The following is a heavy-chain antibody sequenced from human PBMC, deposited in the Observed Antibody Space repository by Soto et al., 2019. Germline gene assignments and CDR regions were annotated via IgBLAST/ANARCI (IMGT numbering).Heavy chain of an antibody. V-gene: IGHV3-21*01. CDR3: ARARPIFGVVIDSGMDV. D-gene: IGHD3-3*01. J-gene: IGHJ6*02. CDR2: ISSSSSYI. Sequence: GGSLRLSCAASGFTFSSYSMNWVRQAPGKGLEWVSSISSSSSYIYYADSVKGRFTISRDNAKNSLYLQMNSLRAEDTAVYYCARARPIFGVVIDSGMDVWGQGTTVTVSS. CDR1: GFTFSSYS.